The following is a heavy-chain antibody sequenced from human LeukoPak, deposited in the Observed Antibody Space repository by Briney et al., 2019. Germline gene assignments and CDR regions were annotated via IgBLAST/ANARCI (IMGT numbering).Heavy chain of an antibody. J-gene: IGHJ2*01. V-gene: IGHV3-48*03. CDR1: GFTFSSYE. CDR2: ISSSGSTI. D-gene: IGHD6-19*01. Sequence: GGSLRLSCAASGFTFSSYEMNWVRQAPGKGLEWVSYISSSGSTIYYADSVKGRFTISRDNAKNSLYLQMNSLRAEDTAVYYCARAGPTREQWLVKDWYFDLWGRGTLVTVSS. CDR3: ARAGPTREQWLVKDWYFDL.